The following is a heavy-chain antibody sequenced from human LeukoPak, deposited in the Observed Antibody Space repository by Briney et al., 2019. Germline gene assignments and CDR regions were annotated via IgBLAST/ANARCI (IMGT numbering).Heavy chain of an antibody. J-gene: IGHJ4*02. Sequence: ASVKVSCKASGYTFTSYGINWVRQAPGQGLEWMGWISAYNGNTNYAQKLQGRVTITADESTSTAYMELSSLRSEDTAVYYCARDLFEGSWNLLPKGAGEAGGCWGQGTLVTVSS. CDR1: GYTFTSYG. D-gene: IGHD6-13*01. CDR3: ARDLFEGSWNLLPKGAGEAGGC. V-gene: IGHV1-18*01. CDR2: ISAYNGNT.